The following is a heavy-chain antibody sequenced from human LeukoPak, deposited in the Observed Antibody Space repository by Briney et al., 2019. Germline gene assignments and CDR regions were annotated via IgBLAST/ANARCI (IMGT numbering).Heavy chain of an antibody. Sequence: SQTLSLTCAISGDSFSSNSAAWNWIRQSPSRGLEWLGRTYYRSKWYNDYAVSVKSRITINPDTSKNQFSLQLNSVTPEDTAVYYCARDGQGYYDSSGNFDYWGQGTLVTASS. CDR3: ARDGQGYYDSSGNFDY. CDR1: GDSFSSNSAA. D-gene: IGHD3-22*01. CDR2: TYYRSKWYN. V-gene: IGHV6-1*01. J-gene: IGHJ4*02.